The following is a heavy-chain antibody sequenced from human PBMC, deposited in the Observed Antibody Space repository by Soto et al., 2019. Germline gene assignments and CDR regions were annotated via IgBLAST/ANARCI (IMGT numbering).Heavy chain of an antibody. V-gene: IGHV5-51*01. J-gene: IGHJ4*02. Sequence: PXXSLKISCKGSVYSFTSYWIGWVRQMPGRGVEWMGIIXPGDYXTRYSQYFQGXXTISADKXXSTDYLQWSSLKASDSAIYYCARHGGPKQAGNYWGQGTLVTVSS. CDR3: ARHGGPKQAGNY. CDR1: VYSFTSYW. D-gene: IGHD2-15*01. CDR2: IXPGDYXT.